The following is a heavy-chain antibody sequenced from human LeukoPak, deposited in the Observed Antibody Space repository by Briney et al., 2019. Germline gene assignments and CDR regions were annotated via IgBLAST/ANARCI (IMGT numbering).Heavy chain of an antibody. CDR3: AKVPRIVVVPAAPGWFDP. V-gene: IGHV3-23*01. J-gene: IGHJ5*02. CDR1: GFTFSSYA. CDR2: ISGSGGST. Sequence: GGSLRLSCAASGFTFSSYAMSWVRQAPGKGLEWVSAISGSGGSTYYADSVKGRFTISRDNPKNTLYLQMNSLRAEDTAVYYCAKVPRIVVVPAAPGWFDPWGQGTLVTVSS. D-gene: IGHD2-2*01.